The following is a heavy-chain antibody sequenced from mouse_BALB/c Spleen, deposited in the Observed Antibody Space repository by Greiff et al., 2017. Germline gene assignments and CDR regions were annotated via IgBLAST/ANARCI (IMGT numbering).Heavy chain of an antibody. CDR2: IWSGGST. CDR1: GFSLTSYG. D-gene: IGHD1-1*01. CDR3: ARNWDYYGSSLFAY. V-gene: IGHV2-2*02. Sequence: QVHVKQSGPGLVQPSQSLSITCTVSGFSLTSYGVHWVRQSPGKGLEWLGVIWSGGSTDYKAAFISRLSISKDNSRSQVFFKMNSLQANDTAIYYCARNWDYYGSSLFAYWGQGTLVTVSA. J-gene: IGHJ3*01.